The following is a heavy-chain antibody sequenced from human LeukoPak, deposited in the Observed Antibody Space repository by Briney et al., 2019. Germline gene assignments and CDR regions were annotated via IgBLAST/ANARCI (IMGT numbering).Heavy chain of an antibody. CDR2: ISGSGGST. V-gene: IGHV3-23*01. D-gene: IGHD5-12*01. CDR3: ARGPSGYHNT. CDR1: GFTFSSYA. Sequence: PGGSLRLSCAASGFTFSSYAMSWVRQAPGKGLEWVSGISGSGGSTYYADPVKGRFTISRDNSKNTLYLQMNSLRAEDTAVYYCARGPSGYHNTGGQGTLVTVSS. J-gene: IGHJ4*02.